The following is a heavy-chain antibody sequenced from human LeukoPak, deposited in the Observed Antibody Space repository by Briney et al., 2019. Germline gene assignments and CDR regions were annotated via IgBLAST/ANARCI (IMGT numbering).Heavy chain of an antibody. J-gene: IGHJ4*02. CDR3: ARALPHDFYFDY. V-gene: IGHV1-46*01. Sequence: ASVKVSCKASGYTFTSYYMHWVRQAPGQGLEWMEIINPSGGSTSYAQKFQGRVTMTRDTSTSTVYMELSSLRSEDTAVYYCARALPHDFYFDYWGQGTLVTVSS. D-gene: IGHD1-1*01. CDR2: INPSGGST. CDR1: GYTFTSYY.